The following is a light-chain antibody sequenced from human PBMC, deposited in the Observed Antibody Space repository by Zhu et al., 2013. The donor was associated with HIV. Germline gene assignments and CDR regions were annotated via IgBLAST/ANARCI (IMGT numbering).Light chain of an antibody. Sequence: DIQLTQSPSSLSASVGDRVTISCRASQNISGYVHWYQQRPGKAPNLLVYAASTLQSGVPSRFSGSGSGADFSLTINGLHIEDFATYYCQQSYDAPRVTFGQGT. J-gene: IGKJ2*01. CDR1: QNISGY. V-gene: IGKV1-39*01. CDR3: QQSYDAPRVT. CDR2: AAS.